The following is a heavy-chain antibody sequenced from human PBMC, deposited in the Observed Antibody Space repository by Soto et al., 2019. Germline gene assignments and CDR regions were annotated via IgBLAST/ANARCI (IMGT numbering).Heavy chain of an antibody. CDR1: GGSISSSSYY. V-gene: IGHV4-39*01. CDR2: IYYSGST. Sequence: KPSETLSLTCTVSGGSISSSSYYWGWIRQPPGKGLEWIGSIYYSGSTYYNPSLKSRVTISVDTSKNQFSLKLSSVTAADTAVYYCASYDSSGYEFDPWGQGTLVTVSS. J-gene: IGHJ5*02. D-gene: IGHD3-22*01. CDR3: ASYDSSGYEFDP.